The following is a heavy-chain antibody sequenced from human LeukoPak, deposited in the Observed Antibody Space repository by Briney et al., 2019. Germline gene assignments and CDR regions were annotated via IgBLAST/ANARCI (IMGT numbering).Heavy chain of an antibody. CDR2: MTGPADTT. V-gene: IGHV3-23*01. CDR1: GFNFNNFA. CDR3: AKGAEIDH. J-gene: IGHJ4*02. Sequence: PGGSLRLSCAASGFNFNNFAMSWVRRAPGKGPEWLSAMTGPADTTYYAESVKGRFTISRDYSKSMAYLQMNSLRVEDTAIYYCAKGAEIDHWGQGTLVTVSS.